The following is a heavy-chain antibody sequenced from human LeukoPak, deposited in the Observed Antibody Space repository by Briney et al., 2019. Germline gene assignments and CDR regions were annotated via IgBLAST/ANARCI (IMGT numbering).Heavy chain of an antibody. D-gene: IGHD1-26*01. CDR2: INPNSGGT. CDR3: ASLWERTAY. CDR1: GYTLTELS. V-gene: IGHV1-2*02. Sequence: ASVKVSCKVSGYTLTELSMHWVRQAPGKGLEWMGWINPNSGGTNYAQKFQGRVTMTRDTSISTAYMELSRLRSDDTAVYYCASLWERTAYWGQGTLVTVSS. J-gene: IGHJ4*02.